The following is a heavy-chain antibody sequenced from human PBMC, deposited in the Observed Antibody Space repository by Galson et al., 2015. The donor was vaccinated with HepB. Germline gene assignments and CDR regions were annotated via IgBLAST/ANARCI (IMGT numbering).Heavy chain of an antibody. CDR3: ARDGRGFEGGIQVDYYYYGMDV. Sequence: SVKVSCKASGGTFSSYTISWVRQAPGQGLEWMGRIIPILGIANYAQKFQGRVTITADKSTSTAYMELSSLRSEDTAVYYCARDGRGFEGGIQVDYYYYGMDVWGQGTTVTVSS. D-gene: IGHD5-18*01. V-gene: IGHV1-69*04. CDR1: GGTFSSYT. CDR2: IIPILGIA. J-gene: IGHJ6*02.